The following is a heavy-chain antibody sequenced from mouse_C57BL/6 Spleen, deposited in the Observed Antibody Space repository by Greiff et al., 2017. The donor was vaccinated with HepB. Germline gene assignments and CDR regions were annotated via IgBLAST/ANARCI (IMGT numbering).Heavy chain of an antibody. CDR2: INYDGSST. CDR3: AREGPWYYFDY. V-gene: IGHV5-16*01. CDR1: GFTFSDYY. J-gene: IGHJ2*01. Sequence: EVMLVESEGGLVQPGSSMKLSCTASGFTFSDYYMAWVRQVPEKGLEWVANINYDGSSTYYLDSLKSRFIISRDNAKNILYLQMSSLKSEDTATYYCAREGPWYYFDYWGQGTTLTVSS. D-gene: IGHD1-1*02.